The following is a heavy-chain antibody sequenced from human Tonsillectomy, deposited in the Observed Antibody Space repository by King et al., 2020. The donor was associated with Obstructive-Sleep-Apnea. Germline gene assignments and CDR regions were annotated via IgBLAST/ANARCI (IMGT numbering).Heavy chain of an antibody. J-gene: IGHJ4*02. CDR2: IYHSGST. Sequence: QLQESGPGLVKPSETLSLTCTVSGYSISSDYYWGWIRQPPGKGLERIATIYHSGSTYYNPSLKSRVTISVDTSKNQFSLRLRSVTAADTAVYYCARVGPSQTDYWGQGTLVTVSS. CDR1: GYSISSDYY. D-gene: IGHD3-16*01. V-gene: IGHV4-38-2*02. CDR3: ARVGPSQTDY.